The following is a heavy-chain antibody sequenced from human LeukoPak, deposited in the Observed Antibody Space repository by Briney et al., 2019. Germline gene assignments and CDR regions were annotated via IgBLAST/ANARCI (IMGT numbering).Heavy chain of an antibody. CDR1: GFTFSSYA. D-gene: IGHD6-13*01. Sequence: GGSLRLSCAASGFTFSSYAMHWVRQAPGKGLEWVSLISGDGVSTYYGDSVKGRFTISRDNNKFSLYLQMSSLTTDDTAFYFCAKDLAAAGTPDAFDIWGQGTMVTVSS. J-gene: IGHJ3*02. CDR2: ISGDGVST. V-gene: IGHV3-43*02. CDR3: AKDLAAAGTPDAFDI.